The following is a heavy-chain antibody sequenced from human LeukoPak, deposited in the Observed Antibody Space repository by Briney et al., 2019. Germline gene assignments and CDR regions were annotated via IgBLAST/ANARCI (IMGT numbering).Heavy chain of an antibody. V-gene: IGHV3-48*02. CDR3: ATDKRYAFDY. CDR1: GFSFTDYP. CDR2: IRTTAEGAKYA. Sequence: GGSLRLSCATSGFSFTDYPMNWVRQAPGKGVEWISNIRTTAEGAKYAYYADSVKGRVTISRDDGKNTLYLHMNSLRDDDTAVYYCATDKRYAFDYWGQGILVTVSS. J-gene: IGHJ4*02. D-gene: IGHD3-9*01.